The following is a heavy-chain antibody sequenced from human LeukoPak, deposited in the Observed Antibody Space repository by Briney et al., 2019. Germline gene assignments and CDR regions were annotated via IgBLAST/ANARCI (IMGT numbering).Heavy chain of an antibody. CDR1: GGSISSSSYY. D-gene: IGHD3-16*01. V-gene: IGHV4-39*07. J-gene: IGHJ4*02. Sequence: KASETLSLTCTVSGGSISSSSYYWGWIRQPPGKGLEWIGSIYYSGSTYYNPSLKSRVTISVDTSKNQFSLKLSSVTAADTAVYYCARDRGSSSADYWGQGTLVTVSS. CDR2: IYYSGST. CDR3: ARDRGSSSADY.